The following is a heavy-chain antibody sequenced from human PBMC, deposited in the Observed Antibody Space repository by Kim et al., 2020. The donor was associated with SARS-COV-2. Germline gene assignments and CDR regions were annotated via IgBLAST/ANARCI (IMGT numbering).Heavy chain of an antibody. D-gene: IGHD3-10*01. J-gene: IGHJ4*02. CDR3: AKAMVRGVIFDY. V-gene: IGHV3-23*01. Sequence: YYAASVKGRFTISREHSKNTLYLTMNSRRAEDRAVYYCAKAMVRGVIFDYWGQGTLVTVSS.